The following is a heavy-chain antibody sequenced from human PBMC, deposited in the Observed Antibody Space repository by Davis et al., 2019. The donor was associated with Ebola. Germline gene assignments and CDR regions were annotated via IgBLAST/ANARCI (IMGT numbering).Heavy chain of an antibody. CDR2: ISYDGSNK. V-gene: IGHV3-30*18. CDR3: AKDRNSYGYSGLDY. Sequence: GESLKISCAGSGFTFSSYGMHWVRQAPGKGLEWVAVISYDGSNKYYADSVKGRFTISRENSKNTLYLQMNSLRAEDTAVYYCAKDRNSYGYSGLDYWGQGTLVTVSS. J-gene: IGHJ4*02. D-gene: IGHD5-18*01. CDR1: GFTFSSYG.